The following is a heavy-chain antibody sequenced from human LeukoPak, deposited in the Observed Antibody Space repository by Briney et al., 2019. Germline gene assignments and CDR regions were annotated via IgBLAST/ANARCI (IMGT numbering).Heavy chain of an antibody. V-gene: IGHV4-59*01. CDR3: ARGLPGYSYGRTFDY. J-gene: IGHJ4*02. Sequence: SETLSLTCSVSGGSISSYYWSWVRQPPGKGLVWIGYIYYCGTTDCTPSLKSRVTISLDTSKNQFSLKLSSVTAADTAVHYCARGLPGYSYGRTFDYWGQGTLVTVSS. CDR2: IYYCGTT. CDR1: GGSISSYY. D-gene: IGHD5-18*01.